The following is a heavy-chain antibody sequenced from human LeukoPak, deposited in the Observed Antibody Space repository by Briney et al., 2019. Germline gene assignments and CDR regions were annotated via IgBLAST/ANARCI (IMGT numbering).Heavy chain of an antibody. J-gene: IGHJ4*02. CDR2: IYFGGTT. D-gene: IGHD1/OR15-1a*01. Sequence: QSGGSLRLSCAASGFTVSSNYMTWVRQAPGQGLEWVSVIYFGGTTYYADSVKGRFTISRDNSKNTLYLEMNSLRAEDTAVYYCARSNCNSCYLGVWYYFDYWGQGALVTVSS. CDR1: GFTVSSNY. V-gene: IGHV3-66*01. CDR3: ARSNCNSCYLGVWYYFDY.